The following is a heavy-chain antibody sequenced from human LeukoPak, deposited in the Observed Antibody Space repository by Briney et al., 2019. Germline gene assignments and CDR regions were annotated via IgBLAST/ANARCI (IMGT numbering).Heavy chain of an antibody. CDR1: GGSFSGHY. V-gene: IGHV4-34*01. CDR3: ARGWGATMGYYFDY. J-gene: IGHJ4*02. CDR2: INHSGST. D-gene: IGHD5-24*01. Sequence: PSETLSLTCAVYGGSFSGHYWSWIRQPPGKGLEWIGDINHSGSTNYNPSLKSRVTISLDTSKNQFSLKLGSVTAADTAVYYCARGWGATMGYYFDYWGQGTLVTVSS.